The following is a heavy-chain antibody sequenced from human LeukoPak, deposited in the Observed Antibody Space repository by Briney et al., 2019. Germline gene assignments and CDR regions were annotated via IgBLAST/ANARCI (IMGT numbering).Heavy chain of an antibody. CDR3: AKAPYYYVDV. J-gene: IGHJ6*03. CDR2: ISWNSGSI. Sequence: GGSLRLSCAASGFTFDDYAMHWVRQAPGKGLEWVSGISWNSGSIGYADSVKGRFTISRDNAKNSLYLQMNSLRAEDTALYYCAKAPYYYVDVWGKGTTVTVSS. D-gene: IGHD2-21*01. CDR1: GFTFDDYA. V-gene: IGHV3-9*01.